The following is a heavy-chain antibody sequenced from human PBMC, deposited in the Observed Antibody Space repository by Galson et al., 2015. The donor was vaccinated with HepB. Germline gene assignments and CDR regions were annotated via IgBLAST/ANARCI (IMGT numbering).Heavy chain of an antibody. CDR3: AKTVLYYYDSSGSTDAFDI. J-gene: IGHJ3*02. Sequence: SLRLSCAASGFTVSGNYMSWVRQAPGKGLEWVSVIYSGGSAYYADSVKGRFTISRDNSKNTLYLQMNSLRVEDTAVYYCAKTVLYYYDSSGSTDAFDIWGQGTMVTVSS. CDR1: GFTVSGNY. D-gene: IGHD3-22*01. CDR2: IYSGGSA. V-gene: IGHV3-66*01.